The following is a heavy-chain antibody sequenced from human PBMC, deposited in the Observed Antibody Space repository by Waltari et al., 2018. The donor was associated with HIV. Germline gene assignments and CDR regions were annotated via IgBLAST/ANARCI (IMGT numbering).Heavy chain of an antibody. CDR1: GDSVSSNSAA. D-gene: IGHD1-1*01. CDR3: VRDWWKDAYYYSGMDV. CDR2: TYYRSKWYN. V-gene: IGHV6-1*01. Sequence: QVQLQQSGPGLVKPWQTLSLTCAIAGDSVSSNSAAWNWIRQSPSRGLEWLGRTYYRSKWYNDYAVSVKGRITINPDTSKNQFSLQLNSVTPEDTAVYYCVRDWWKDAYYYSGMDVWGQGTTVTVSS. J-gene: IGHJ6*02.